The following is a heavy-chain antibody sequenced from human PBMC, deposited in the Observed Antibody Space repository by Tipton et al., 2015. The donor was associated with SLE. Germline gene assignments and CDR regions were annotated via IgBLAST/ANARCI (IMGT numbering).Heavy chain of an antibody. D-gene: IGHD6-19*01. CDR1: GFTFSSYA. V-gene: IGHV3-23*01. J-gene: IGHJ4*02. CDR2: ISGSGGST. CDR3: AKDRKAVAVYFDY. Sequence: SLRLSCAASGFTFSSYAMSWVRQAPGKGLEWVSAISGSGGSTYYADSAKGRFTISRDNSKDTLYLQMNSLRAEDTAVYYCAKDRKAVAVYFDYWGQGTLVTVSS.